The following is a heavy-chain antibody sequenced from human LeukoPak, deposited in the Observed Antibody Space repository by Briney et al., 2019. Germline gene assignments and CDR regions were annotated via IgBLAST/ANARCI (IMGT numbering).Heavy chain of an antibody. D-gene: IGHD4-23*01. J-gene: IGHJ4*02. CDR1: GFTFSSYA. V-gene: IGHV3-64*01. CDR3: ARVSPMTTVAYYFDY. CDR2: ISSNGGST. Sequence: PGGSLRLSCAASGFTFSSYAMHWVRQAPGKGLEYVSAISSNGGSTYYANSVKGRFTISRDNSKNTLYFQMGSLRAEDMAVYYCARVSPMTTVAYYFDYWGQGTLVTVSS.